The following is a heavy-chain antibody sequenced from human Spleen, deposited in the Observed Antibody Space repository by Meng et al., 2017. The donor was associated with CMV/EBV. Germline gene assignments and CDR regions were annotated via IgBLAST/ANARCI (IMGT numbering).Heavy chain of an antibody. Sequence: ISGVSVSTNSSAWHWIRQSPSRGLEWLSRTYYRSKWYNDYAASVKGRITINPDTSKNQFSLQLNSVTPEDTAVYYCAREYDSAWDYWGQGTLVTVSS. CDR2: TYYRSKWYN. D-gene: IGHD6-19*01. CDR1: GVSVSTNSSA. J-gene: IGHJ4*02. V-gene: IGHV6-1*01. CDR3: AREYDSAWDY.